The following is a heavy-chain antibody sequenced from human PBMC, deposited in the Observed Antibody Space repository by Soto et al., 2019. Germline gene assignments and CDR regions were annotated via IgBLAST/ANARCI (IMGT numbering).Heavy chain of an antibody. J-gene: IGHJ4*02. CDR3: ARDRNYYDSSGYRY. V-gene: IGHV3-11*05. CDR2: ISSSSSYT. CDR1: GFTFSDYY. Sequence: GGSLRLSCASSGFTFSDYYMSWIRQAPGKGLEWVSYISSSSSYTNYADSVKGRFTISRDNAKNSLYLQMNSLRAEDTAVYYCARDRNYYDSSGYRYWGQGTLVTVSS. D-gene: IGHD3-22*01.